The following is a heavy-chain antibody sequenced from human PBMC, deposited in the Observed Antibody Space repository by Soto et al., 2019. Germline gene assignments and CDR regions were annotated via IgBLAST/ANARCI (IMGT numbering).Heavy chain of an antibody. Sequence: GGSLRLSCAASGFTFSYNYMSWIRQAPGKGLEWVSYISSSGSIIYYADSVKGRFTISRDNAKNSLYLQMNSLRAEDTAVYYCARDLGYYESDGYFDYWGQGALVTVSS. CDR1: GFTFSYNY. CDR3: ARDLGYYESDGYFDY. J-gene: IGHJ4*02. CDR2: ISSSGSII. D-gene: IGHD3-22*01. V-gene: IGHV3-11*01.